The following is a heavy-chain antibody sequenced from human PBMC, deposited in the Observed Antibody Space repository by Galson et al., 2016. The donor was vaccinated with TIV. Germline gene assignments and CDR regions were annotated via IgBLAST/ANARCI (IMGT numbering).Heavy chain of an antibody. Sequence: CAISGDSVSSNSAWNWIRQSPSRGLEWLGRTYYWSKWYNDYALSVKSRITINPDTSKNQFSLQLNSMTPEDTAVYYCARDRTLPGYYYN. D-gene: IGHD1/OR15-1a*01. V-gene: IGHV6-1*01. CDR2: TYYWSKWYN. CDR3: ARDRTLPGYYYN. CDR1: GDSVSSNSA. J-gene: IGHJ6*01.